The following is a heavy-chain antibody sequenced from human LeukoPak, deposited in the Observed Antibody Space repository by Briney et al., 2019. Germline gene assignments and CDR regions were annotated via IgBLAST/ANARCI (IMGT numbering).Heavy chain of an antibody. J-gene: IGHJ4*02. V-gene: IGHV4-59*08. CDR2: IYYSGST. CDR1: GGSISSYY. CDR3: ARRRGDYGSGEFDY. D-gene: IGHD3-10*01. Sequence: SETLSLTCTVSGGSISSYYWSWIRQPPGKGLEWIGYIYYSGSTNYNPSLKSRVTISVDTSKNQFSLKLSAVTAADTAVYYCARRRGDYGSGEFDYWGQGTLVTVSS.